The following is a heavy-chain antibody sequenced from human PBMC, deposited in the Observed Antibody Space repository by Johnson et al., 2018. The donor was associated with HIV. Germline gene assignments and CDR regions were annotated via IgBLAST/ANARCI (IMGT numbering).Heavy chain of an antibody. J-gene: IGHJ3*02. CDR3: AKDHDYGDAFDI. D-gene: IGHD4-17*01. Sequence: QVQLVESGGGLVQPGGSLRLSCASGFTVSTNYMSWVRQAPGKGLEWVAVISYDGSNKYYADSVKGRFTISRDNSKNTLYLQMNSLRAEDTAVYYCAKDHDYGDAFDIWGQGTMVTVSS. V-gene: IGHV3-30*18. CDR2: ISYDGSNK. CDR1: GFTVSTNY.